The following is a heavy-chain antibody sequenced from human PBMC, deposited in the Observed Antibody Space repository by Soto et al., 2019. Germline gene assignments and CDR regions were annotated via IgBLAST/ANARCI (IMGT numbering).Heavy chain of an antibody. CDR1: GYTFTSYG. Sequence: QVQLVQSGAEVKKPGASVKVSCKASGYTFTSYGISWVRQAPGHGLEWMGWISAYNGNTNYAQKLQRSVTMTTDTPTSTGYMELRSLRSDETAVYYCARDPQGGYYFNYYYGMDVWGQGTTVTVSS. J-gene: IGHJ6*02. CDR3: ARDPQGGYYFNYYYGMDV. D-gene: IGHD1-26*01. V-gene: IGHV1-18*01. CDR2: ISAYNGNT.